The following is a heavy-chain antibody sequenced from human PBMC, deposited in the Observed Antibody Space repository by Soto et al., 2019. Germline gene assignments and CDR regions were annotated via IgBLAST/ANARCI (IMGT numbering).Heavy chain of an antibody. Sequence: SETLSLTCAVSGGSISGGGFSWSWIRQPPGKGLEWIGYILHTGGTQYNPSLKSRVSMSVDKSKNEFSLHLTSVTAADTAVYYCARLQFGEGFDYWGQGALVTVSS. CDR1: GGSISGGGFS. D-gene: IGHD3-10*01. V-gene: IGHV4-30-2*01. J-gene: IGHJ4*02. CDR3: ARLQFGEGFDY. CDR2: ILHTGGT.